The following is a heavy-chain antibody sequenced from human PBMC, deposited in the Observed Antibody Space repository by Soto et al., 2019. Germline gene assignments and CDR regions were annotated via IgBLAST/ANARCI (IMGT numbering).Heavy chain of an antibody. CDR3: ATSDPYRVRGAPVRSDWFDP. J-gene: IGHJ5*02. CDR2: FDPEDGET. Sequence: ASVKVSCKVSGYTLTELSMHWVRQAPGKGLEWMGGFDPEDGETVYAQKFQGRVTMTEDTSTDTAYMELSSLRSEDTAVYYCATSDPYRVRGAPVRSDWFDPWGQGTLVTVSS. D-gene: IGHD3-10*01. V-gene: IGHV1-24*01. CDR1: GYTLTELS.